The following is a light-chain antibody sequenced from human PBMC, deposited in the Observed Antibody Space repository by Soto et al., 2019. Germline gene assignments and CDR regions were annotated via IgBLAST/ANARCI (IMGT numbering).Light chain of an antibody. CDR1: QSLRAD. J-gene: IGKJ5*01. Sequence: EIVMTQSPATLSVSPGEGATLSCRASQSLRADLAWYQQRPGQAPSLLIYGASTRATGIPARFSGSGSGTEFTLTISSLQSEDFAVYYCQQYSKWPPITFGQGTRLEIK. V-gene: IGKV3-15*01. CDR3: QQYSKWPPIT. CDR2: GAS.